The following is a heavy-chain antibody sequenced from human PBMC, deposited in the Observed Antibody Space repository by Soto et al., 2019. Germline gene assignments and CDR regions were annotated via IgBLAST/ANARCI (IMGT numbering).Heavy chain of an antibody. V-gene: IGHV4-59*08. J-gene: IGHJ4*02. CDR2: IYYSGST. Sequence: SETLSLTCTVSGGSISSYYWSWIRQPPGKGLEWIGYIYYSGSTNYNPSLKSRVTISVDTSKNQFSLKLSSVTAADTAVYYCARLTRIQLWLADDYWGQGTLVT. D-gene: IGHD5-18*01. CDR3: ARLTRIQLWLADDY. CDR1: GGSISSYY.